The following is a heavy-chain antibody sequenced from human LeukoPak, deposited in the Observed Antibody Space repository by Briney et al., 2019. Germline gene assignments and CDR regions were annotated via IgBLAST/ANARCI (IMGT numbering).Heavy chain of an antibody. CDR3: ARDSGSSWSFYYYYGMDV. V-gene: IGHV3-7*01. CDR2: IKQDGGEK. J-gene: IGHJ6*02. D-gene: IGHD6-13*01. CDR1: GFTFSSYW. Sequence: GGSLRLSCAASGFTFSSYWMSWVRQAPGKGPEWVANIKQDGGEKYYVDSVKGRFTISRDNAKNSLYLQMNSLRAEDTAVYYCARDSGSSWSFYYYYGMDVWGQGTTVTVSS.